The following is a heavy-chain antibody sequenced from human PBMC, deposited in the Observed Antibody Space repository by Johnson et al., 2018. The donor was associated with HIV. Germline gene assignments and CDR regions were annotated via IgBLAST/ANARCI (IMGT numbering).Heavy chain of an antibody. CDR2: VSHDGSNE. Sequence: QVQLVESGGGGVQPGRSLRLSCAAFGFTFSSYAMHWVRRAPGKGLEWLAVVSHDGSNEYYADSVKGRCTVSRDNTKNTLYLQMNSLRPEDTAVYYCVKERQLVRSFDIWGQGTMVAVSS. CDR1: GFTFSSYA. V-gene: IGHV3-30*18. CDR3: VKERQLVRSFDI. D-gene: IGHD6-6*01. J-gene: IGHJ3*02.